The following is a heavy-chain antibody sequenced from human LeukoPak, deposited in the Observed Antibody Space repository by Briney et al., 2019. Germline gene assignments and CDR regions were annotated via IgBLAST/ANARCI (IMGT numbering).Heavy chain of an antibody. V-gene: IGHV3-11*01. Sequence: GGSLRLSCAASGFTFSGYYMSWIRQAPGKGLEWVSYISSSGSTIYYADSVKGRFTISRDNAKNSLYLQMNSLRAEDTAVYYCARDPRAYYYDSSGYYPEYFQHWGQGTLVTVSS. D-gene: IGHD3-22*01. CDR2: ISSSGSTI. CDR1: GFTFSGYY. CDR3: ARDPRAYYYDSSGYYPEYFQH. J-gene: IGHJ1*01.